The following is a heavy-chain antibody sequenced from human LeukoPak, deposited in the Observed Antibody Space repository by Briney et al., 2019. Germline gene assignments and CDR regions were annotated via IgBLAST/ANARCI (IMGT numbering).Heavy chain of an antibody. CDR1: GFTFDDYG. CDR3: ARVGEDYSNWGYYFDY. Sequence: GGSLRLSCAASGFTFDDYGMSWVRQAPGKGLKWVSGINWNGGSTGYADSVKGRFTISRDNAKNSLYLQMNSLRAEDTALYYCARVGEDYSNWGYYFDYWGQGTLVTVSS. V-gene: IGHV3-20*04. CDR2: INWNGGST. J-gene: IGHJ4*02. D-gene: IGHD4-11*01.